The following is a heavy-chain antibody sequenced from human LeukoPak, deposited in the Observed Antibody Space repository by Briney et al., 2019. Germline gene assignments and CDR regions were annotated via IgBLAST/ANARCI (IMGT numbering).Heavy chain of an antibody. CDR1: GYTFTGYY. D-gene: IGHD4-17*01. Sequence: ASVKVSCKASGYTFTGYYMHWVRQATGQGLEWMGWMNPNSGNTGYAQKFQGRVTMTRNTSISTAYMELSSLRSEDTAVYYCARSAVTTGRPFFDIWGQGTMVTVSS. J-gene: IGHJ3*02. CDR2: MNPNSGNT. V-gene: IGHV1-8*02. CDR3: ARSAVTTGRPFFDI.